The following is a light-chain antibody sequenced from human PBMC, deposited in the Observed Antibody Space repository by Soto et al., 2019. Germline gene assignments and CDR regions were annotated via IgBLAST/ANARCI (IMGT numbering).Light chain of an antibody. Sequence: EILLTQSPGTLSLSPGDRSTLXXRASETVTGKYLAWYQQKAGQAPRIXIFAASNRATGIPDRFSGSGSGTDFTLTISRLEPEDFAVYYCQQYGSYPFTFGPGTKVDIK. CDR1: ETVTGKY. CDR2: AAS. J-gene: IGKJ3*01. V-gene: IGKV3-20*01. CDR3: QQYGSYPFT.